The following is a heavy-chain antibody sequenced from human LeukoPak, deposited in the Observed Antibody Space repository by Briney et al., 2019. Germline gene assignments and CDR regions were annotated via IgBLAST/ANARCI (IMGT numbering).Heavy chain of an antibody. D-gene: IGHD2-15*01. J-gene: IGHJ3*02. CDR2: IRSKANSYAT. Sequence: GGSLKLSCAAPGFTFSGSAMHWVRQASGKGLEWVGRIRSKANSYATAYAASVKGRFTISRDDSKNTAYLQMNSLKTEDTAVYYCTRGYCSGGSCYSYNWNDWDAFDIWGQGTMVTVSS. V-gene: IGHV3-73*01. CDR1: GFTFSGSA. CDR3: TRGYCSGGSCYSYNWNDWDAFDI.